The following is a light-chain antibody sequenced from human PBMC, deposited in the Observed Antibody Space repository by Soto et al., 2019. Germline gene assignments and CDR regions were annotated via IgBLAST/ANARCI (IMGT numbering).Light chain of an antibody. V-gene: IGLV2-14*01. CDR1: SGDVGGYNY. CDR2: DVS. J-gene: IGLJ2*01. Sequence: QSALTQPASVSGSPGQSITISCTGTSGDVGGYNYVSWYQQHPGKAPKLMIFDVSNRPSGVSNRFSGSKSGNTASLTISGLQAEDEADYYCSSYTSSSTLVFGGGTKVTVL. CDR3: SSYTSSSTLV.